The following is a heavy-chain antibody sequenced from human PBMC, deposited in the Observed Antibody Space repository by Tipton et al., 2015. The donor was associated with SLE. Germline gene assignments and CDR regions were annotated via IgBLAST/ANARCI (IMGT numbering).Heavy chain of an antibody. V-gene: IGHV3-30*04. J-gene: IGHJ4*02. CDR3: ASLLTGDGRTD. CDR1: GFMFSSYA. D-gene: IGHD7-27*01. Sequence: SLRLSCAASGFMFSSYAMNWVRQAPGKGLEWVAVISYDGSNKYYADSVKGRFTISRDNSKNTLYLQMNSLRAEDTAVYYCASLLTGDGRTDWGQGTLVTVSS. CDR2: ISYDGSNK.